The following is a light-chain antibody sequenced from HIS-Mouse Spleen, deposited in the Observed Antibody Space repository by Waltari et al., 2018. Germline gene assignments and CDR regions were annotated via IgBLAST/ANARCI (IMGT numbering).Light chain of an antibody. CDR1: QSISSW. CDR2: KAS. V-gene: IGKV1-5*03. CDR3: QQYNSYSWT. Sequence: DIQMTQSPSTLSPSVGDRVTITCRASQSISSWLAWYQQKPGKAPKLLIYKASSLESGVPSRFSGSGSGKEFTLTISSLQPDDFAPYYCQQYNSYSWTFGQGTKVEIK. J-gene: IGKJ1*01.